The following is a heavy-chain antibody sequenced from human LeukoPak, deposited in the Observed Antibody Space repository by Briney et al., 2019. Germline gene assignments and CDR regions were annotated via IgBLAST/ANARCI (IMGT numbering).Heavy chain of an antibody. CDR1: GLTFSSYA. J-gene: IGHJ4*02. CDR2: ISGSGGST. CDR3: AKVPHYYYDSSGYYW. V-gene: IGHV3-23*01. Sequence: GGSLRLSCAASGLTFSSYAMSWVRQAPGKGLEWVSAISGSGGSTYYADSVKGRFTISRDNSKNTLYLQMNSLRAEDTAVYYCAKVPHYYYDSSGYYWGGQGTLVTVSS. D-gene: IGHD3-22*01.